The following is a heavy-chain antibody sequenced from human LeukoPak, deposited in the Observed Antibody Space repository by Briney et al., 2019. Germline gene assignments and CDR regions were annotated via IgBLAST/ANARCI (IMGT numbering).Heavy chain of an antibody. CDR3: AREFTFGGVIGY. CDR1: VGSLTGYY. Sequence: PSETLSLTCAVYVGSLTGYYWSWIRQPPGKGLEWIGEINHSGSTNYNPSLKSRVTISVDTSKNQFSLKLSSVTAADTAVYYCAREFTFGGVIGYWGQGTLVTVSS. J-gene: IGHJ4*02. CDR2: INHSGST. D-gene: IGHD3-16*01. V-gene: IGHV4-34*01.